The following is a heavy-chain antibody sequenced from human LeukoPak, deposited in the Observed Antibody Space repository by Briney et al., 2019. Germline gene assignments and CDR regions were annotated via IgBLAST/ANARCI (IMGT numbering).Heavy chain of an antibody. Sequence: ASVKVSCKASGYTFTDYYMHWVRQAPGQGLEWMGWINPHSGGTNSAQKFQGRVTMTRDTSITTAYMELSRLRSDDTAVYYCARGKDHYYDSSGYPDYYYYAMDVWGQGTTVTVSS. CDR3: ARGKDHYYDSSGYPDYYYYAMDV. CDR1: GYTFTDYY. J-gene: IGHJ6*02. CDR2: INPHSGGT. V-gene: IGHV1-2*02. D-gene: IGHD3-22*01.